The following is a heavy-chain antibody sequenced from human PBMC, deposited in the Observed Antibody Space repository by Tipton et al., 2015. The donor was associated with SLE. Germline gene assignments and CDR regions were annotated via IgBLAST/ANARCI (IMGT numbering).Heavy chain of an antibody. CDR1: GGFISSGYYY. Sequence: TLSLTCTVSGGFISSGYYYWSWIRQHPGMGLEWIGYISYSGSTYYNPSLKSRLSISVDTSKNLFSMKLASVTAADTAIYYCAKVGSADWLDPWGQGTLVTVSS. V-gene: IGHV4-31*03. D-gene: IGHD2-15*01. J-gene: IGHJ5*02. CDR2: ISYSGST. CDR3: AKVGSADWLDP.